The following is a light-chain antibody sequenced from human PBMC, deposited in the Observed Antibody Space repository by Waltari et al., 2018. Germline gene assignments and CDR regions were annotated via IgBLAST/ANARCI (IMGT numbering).Light chain of an antibody. CDR1: TRDVVGYNF. CDR3: WSYVGGNTYWV. V-gene: IGLV2-11*01. J-gene: IGLJ3*02. Sequence: QSALAQPRSMSGSPGQSVAISCTGPTRDVVGYNFFPWSQQHPDKAPKLIIYDVNKRPSGVPDRFSGSKSGNTASLTISGLQAEDEAHYYCWSYVGGNTYWVFGGGTKLTVL. CDR2: DVN.